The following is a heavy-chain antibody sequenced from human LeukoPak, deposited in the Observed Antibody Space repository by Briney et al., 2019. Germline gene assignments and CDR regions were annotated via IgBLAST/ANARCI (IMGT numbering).Heavy chain of an antibody. CDR2: LNPISGYA. J-gene: IGHJ3*02. CDR1: GYTFSSYD. V-gene: IGHV1-8*01. Sequence: ASVKVSCKASGYTFSSYDINWVRQATGQGLEWMGWLNPISGYAGSAQNFQARVTMTGNTAISTAYMELSSLKSDDAAVYYCARGNRLYTSSWSSLAFDIWGQGTMVTVSS. CDR3: ARGNRLYTSSWSSLAFDI. D-gene: IGHD6-13*01.